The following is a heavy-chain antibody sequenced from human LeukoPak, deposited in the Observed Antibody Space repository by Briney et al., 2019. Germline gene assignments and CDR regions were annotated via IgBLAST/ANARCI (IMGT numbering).Heavy chain of an antibody. CDR1: GFMFTDHA. CDR3: ANYYYDKSGYKN. D-gene: IGHD3-22*01. Sequence: GGSLRLSCAASGFMFTDHALSWVRQAPGKGLEWVSSISGSGTTTYYAESVRGRFTISRDNSKNTVYLQMNSLRADDTALYYCANYYYDKSGYKNWGQGTLVTVSS. J-gene: IGHJ4*02. CDR2: ISGSGTTT. V-gene: IGHV3-23*01.